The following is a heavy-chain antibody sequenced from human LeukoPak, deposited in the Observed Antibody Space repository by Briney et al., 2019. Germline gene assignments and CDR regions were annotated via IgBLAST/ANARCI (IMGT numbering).Heavy chain of an antibody. V-gene: IGHV1-2*06. J-gene: IGHJ4*02. CDR2: INPNSGGT. D-gene: IGHD5-24*01. CDR1: GYTFTGYY. Sequence: ASVKVSCKASGYTFTGYYMHWVRQAPGQGLEWMGRINPNSGGTNYAQKFQGRATMTRDTSISTAYMELSRLRSDDTAVYYCARERWLQLALFDYWGQGTLVTVSS. CDR3: ARERWLQLALFDY.